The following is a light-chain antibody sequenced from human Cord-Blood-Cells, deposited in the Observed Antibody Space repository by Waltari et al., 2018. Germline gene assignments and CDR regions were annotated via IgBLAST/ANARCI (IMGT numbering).Light chain of an antibody. CDR1: QSISSW. V-gene: IGKV1-5*01. J-gene: IGKJ4*01. Sequence: DIQMTQSPSTLSVSVGDRVTLTCRASQSISSWLAWYQQKPGKAPKLLIYDASSLESGVPSRFSGSGSGTEFTLTISSLQPDDFATYYCQQYNSYSPLTFGGGTKVEIK. CDR3: QQYNSYSPLT. CDR2: DAS.